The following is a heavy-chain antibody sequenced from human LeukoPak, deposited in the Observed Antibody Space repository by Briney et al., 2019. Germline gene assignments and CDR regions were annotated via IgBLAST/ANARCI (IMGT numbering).Heavy chain of an antibody. D-gene: IGHD3-3*01. CDR3: AAAYFGVDQYYYGMDV. V-gene: IGHV3-23*01. J-gene: IGHJ6*02. CDR1: GFTFRSYA. Sequence: GGSLRLSCVASGFTFRSYAMNWVRQAPGKGLEWVSAISRSGGSTYSADSVKGRFTISRDTSKNTLYLQMNSLRAEDTAVYYCAAAYFGVDQYYYGMDVWGQGTAVTVSS. CDR2: ISRSGGST.